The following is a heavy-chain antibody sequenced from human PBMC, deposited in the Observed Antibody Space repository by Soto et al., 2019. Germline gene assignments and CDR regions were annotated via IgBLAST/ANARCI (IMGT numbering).Heavy chain of an antibody. V-gene: IGHV3-30-3*01. Sequence: PGGSLRLSCAASGFTFSWNGMHWVRQAPGKGLEWVAVISNAGTEEYYADSVKGRFTISRDNAKNTLYLQMNSLRAEDTAVYYCARGGYCGGDCYLLGMDVWGQGTTVTVSS. D-gene: IGHD2-21*02. CDR3: ARGGYCGGDCYLLGMDV. J-gene: IGHJ6*02. CDR1: GFTFSWNG. CDR2: ISNAGTEE.